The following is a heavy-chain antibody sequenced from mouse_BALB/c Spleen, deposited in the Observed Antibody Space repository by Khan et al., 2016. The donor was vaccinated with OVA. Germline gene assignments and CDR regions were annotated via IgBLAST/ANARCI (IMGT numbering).Heavy chain of an antibody. V-gene: IGHV5-6-4*01. CDR1: GFTFSSYS. D-gene: IGHD1-1*01. J-gene: IGHJ2*01. Sequence: EVELVESGGGLVKPGGSLRLSCAASGFTFSSYSMSWVRQTPEKRLEWAATITSGGSYTYYPAIVQGRFTTSRDNAKNTLYLQMGSRKSEDTAIYYCTRDRNYYGSSFYFDYWGQGTTLTVSS. CDR3: TRDRNYYGSSFYFDY. CDR2: ITSGGSYT.